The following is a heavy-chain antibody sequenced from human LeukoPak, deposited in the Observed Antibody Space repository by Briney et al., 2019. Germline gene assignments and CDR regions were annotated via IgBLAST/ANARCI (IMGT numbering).Heavy chain of an antibody. V-gene: IGHV1-2*02. Sequence: ASVKVSCKASGYTFTGYYMHWVRQALGQGLEWMGWINPNSGGTNYAQKFQGRVTMTRDTSISTAYMELSRLRSDDTAVYYCARASDIVVVPVLDYWGQGTLVTVSS. J-gene: IGHJ4*02. D-gene: IGHD2-2*01. CDR1: GYTFTGYY. CDR2: INPNSGGT. CDR3: ARASDIVVVPVLDY.